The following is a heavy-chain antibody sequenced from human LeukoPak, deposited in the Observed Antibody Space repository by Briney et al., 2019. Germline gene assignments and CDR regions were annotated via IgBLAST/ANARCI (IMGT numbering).Heavy chain of an antibody. V-gene: IGHV4-39*07. D-gene: IGHD3-22*01. CDR1: GGSISSSSYY. CDR3: ARTGDSSGYDDAFDI. J-gene: IGHJ3*02. Sequence: PSETLSLTCTVSGGSISSSSYYWGWIRQPPGKGLEWIGSIYYSGSTNYNPSLKSRVTISVDTSKNQFSLKLSSVTAADTAVYYCARTGDSSGYDDAFDIWGQGTMVTVSS. CDR2: IYYSGST.